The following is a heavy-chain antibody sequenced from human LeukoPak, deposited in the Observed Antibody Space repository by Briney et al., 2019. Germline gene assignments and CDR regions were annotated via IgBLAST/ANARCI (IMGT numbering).Heavy chain of an antibody. CDR3: ARDDYGGNSADL. CDR1: GGSISSHY. CDR2: INHSGST. V-gene: IGHV4-34*01. D-gene: IGHD4-23*01. J-gene: IGHJ2*01. Sequence: SETLSLTCTVSGGSISSHYWSWIRQPPGKGLEWIGEINHSGSTNYNPSLKSRVTISVDTSKNQFSLKLSSVTAADTAVYYCARDDYGGNSADLWGRGTLVTVSS.